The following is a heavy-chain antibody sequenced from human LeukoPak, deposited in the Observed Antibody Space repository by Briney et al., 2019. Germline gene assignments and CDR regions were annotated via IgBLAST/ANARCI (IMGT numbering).Heavy chain of an antibody. V-gene: IGHV4-39*07. CDR2: IYYSGST. D-gene: IGHD3-22*01. CDR3: ARVGSSGYYLLGAFDI. J-gene: IGHJ3*02. CDR1: GGSISSSSYY. Sequence: SETLSLTCTVSGGSISSSSYYWGWIRQPPGKGLEWIGSIYYSGSTYYNPSLKSRVTISVDTSKNQFSLKLSSVTAADTAVYYCARVGSSGYYLLGAFDIWGQGTMVTVSS.